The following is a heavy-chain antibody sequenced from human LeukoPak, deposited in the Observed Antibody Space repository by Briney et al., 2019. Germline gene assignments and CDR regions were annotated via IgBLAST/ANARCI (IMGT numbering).Heavy chain of an antibody. Sequence: GGSLRLSCAASGFTFSSFWMSWVRQAPGKGLEWVANINQDGSGKYFVDSVKGRFTISRDNAKNSLYLQMNSLRAEDTAVYYCARNGGGSGWGNWFDPWGQGTLVTVSS. D-gene: IGHD6-19*01. V-gene: IGHV3-7*01. J-gene: IGHJ5*02. CDR1: GFTFSSFW. CDR2: INQDGSGK. CDR3: ARNGGGSGWGNWFDP.